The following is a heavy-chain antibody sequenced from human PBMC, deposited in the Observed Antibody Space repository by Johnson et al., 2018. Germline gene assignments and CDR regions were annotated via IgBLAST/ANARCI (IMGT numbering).Heavy chain of an antibody. J-gene: IGHJ6*02. CDR3: AKDRASLACMDV. V-gene: IGHV3-30*18. CDR1: GFTFSSYG. Sequence: QVQLVESGGGVVQPGRSLRLSCAASGFTFSSYGMHWVRQAPGKGLEWVAVISYDGSNKYYADSVKGRFTISRDNSKNTRYLQMNSLRAEDTAVYYCAKDRASLACMDVWGQGTTVTVSS. CDR2: ISYDGSNK.